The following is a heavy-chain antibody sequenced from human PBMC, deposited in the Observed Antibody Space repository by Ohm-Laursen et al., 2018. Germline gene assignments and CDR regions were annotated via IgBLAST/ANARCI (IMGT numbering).Heavy chain of an antibody. J-gene: IGHJ4*02. Sequence: GTLSLTCGVSGDSISGYYWNWIRQPAGKGLEWIGRIFTSGSTNYNPSLKSRVTMSVDTSNNQFSLKVSSVTAADTAVYYCVRAQSSSLFDSWGQGTLVTVSS. CDR3: VRAQSSSLFDS. CDR1: GDSISGYY. D-gene: IGHD6-6*01. CDR2: IFTSGST. V-gene: IGHV4-4*07.